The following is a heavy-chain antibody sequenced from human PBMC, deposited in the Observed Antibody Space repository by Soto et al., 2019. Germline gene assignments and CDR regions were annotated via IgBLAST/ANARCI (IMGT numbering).Heavy chain of an antibody. CDR3: AIANYYGSPGYCDY. J-gene: IGHJ4*02. Sequence: EVQLVESGGGLVQPGGSLRLSCAASGFTFSSYSMNWVRQAPGKGLEWVSYISSSSSTIYYADSVKGRFTISRDNAKNSLYLQMNRLRAEDTAVYYCAIANYYGSPGYCDYWGQGTLVTVSS. D-gene: IGHD3-10*01. CDR1: GFTFSSYS. CDR2: ISSSSSTI. V-gene: IGHV3-48*01.